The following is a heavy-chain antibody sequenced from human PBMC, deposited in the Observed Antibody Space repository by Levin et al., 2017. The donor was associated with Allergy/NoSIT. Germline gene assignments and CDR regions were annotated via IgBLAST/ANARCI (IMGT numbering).Heavy chain of an antibody. CDR3: AVEAATTQDLRSVGGYYGMDV. J-gene: IGHJ6*02. V-gene: IGHV3-11*01. CDR2: ISSSGNNT. Sequence: GESLKISCAASGFTFSDYYMSWIRQAPGKGLEWVSYISSSGNNTYYADSVKGRFTVSRDNAENSLFLHMSSLRAEDTAVYYCAVEAATTQDLRSVGGYYGMDVWGQGTTVTVSS. CDR1: GFTFSDYY. D-gene: IGHD3-16*01.